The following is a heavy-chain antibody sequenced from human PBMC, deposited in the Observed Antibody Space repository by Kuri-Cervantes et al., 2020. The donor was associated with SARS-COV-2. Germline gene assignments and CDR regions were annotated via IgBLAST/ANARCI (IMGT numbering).Heavy chain of an antibody. CDR1: GFTFSGSA. CDR2: IRSKANSYAT. Sequence: GGSLRLSCAASGFTFSGSAMHWVRQASGKGLEWVGRIRSKANSYATAYAASVKGRFTISRDDSKNTAYLQMNSLKTEDTAVYYCSRSTETSPPYGMDVWGQGTTVTVSS. CDR3: SRSTETSPPYGMDV. V-gene: IGHV3-73*01. D-gene: IGHD4-17*01. J-gene: IGHJ6*02.